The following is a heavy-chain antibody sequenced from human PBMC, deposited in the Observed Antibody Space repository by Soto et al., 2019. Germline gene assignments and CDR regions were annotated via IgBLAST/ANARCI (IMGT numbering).Heavy chain of an antibody. CDR2: INPSGGST. CDR1: GYTFTSYY. Sequence: QVQLVQSGAEVKKPGASVKVSCKASGYTFTSYYMHWVRQAPGQGLEWMGIINPSGGSTSYAQKSQGRVTMTRDTSTSTGYMELSSLRSEDTAVYYCARVEGWDGYNPWGQGTLVTVSS. CDR3: ARVEGWDGYNP. D-gene: IGHD5-12*01. V-gene: IGHV1-46*01. J-gene: IGHJ4*02.